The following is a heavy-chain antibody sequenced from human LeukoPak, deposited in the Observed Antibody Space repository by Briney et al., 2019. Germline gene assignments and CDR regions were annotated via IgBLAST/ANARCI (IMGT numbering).Heavy chain of an antibody. CDR2: IRYDGSNK. D-gene: IGHD4/OR15-4a*01. Sequence: PGGSLRLSCAASGFTFSSYGMHWVRQAPGKGLEGVAFIRYDGSNKYYADSVKGRFTISRDNSKNTLYLQMNSLRAEDTAVYYCAKDLTYYYYYMDVWGKGTTVTVSS. J-gene: IGHJ6*03. CDR1: GFTFSSYG. CDR3: AKDLTYYYYYMDV. V-gene: IGHV3-30*02.